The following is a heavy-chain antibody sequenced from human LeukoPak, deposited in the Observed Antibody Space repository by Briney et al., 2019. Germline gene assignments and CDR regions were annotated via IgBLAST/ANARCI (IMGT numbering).Heavy chain of an antibody. D-gene: IGHD2-15*01. CDR1: GGTFSSYA. V-gene: IGHV1-69*13. J-gene: IGHJ4*02. CDR2: IIPIFGTA. CDR3: ASTPPRDIVVVVAADDYFDY. Sequence: SVKVSCKASGGTFSSYAISWVRQAPGQGLEWMGGIIPIFGTANYAQKFQGRVTITADESTSTAYMELSSLRSEDTAVYCCASTPPRDIVVVVAADDYFDYWGQGTLVTVSS.